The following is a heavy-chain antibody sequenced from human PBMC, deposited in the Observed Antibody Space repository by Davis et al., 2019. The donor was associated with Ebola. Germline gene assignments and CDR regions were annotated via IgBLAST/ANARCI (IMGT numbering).Heavy chain of an antibody. V-gene: IGHV3-7*03. J-gene: IGHJ6*04. Sequence: GESLKISCAASGFTFSRYWMSWVRQAPGKGLEWVANIKQDGSEKYFVDSVKGRFTISRDNAKNSLYLQMNSLTVEDTAVYYCAKGGSGWPSDYSYGMGVWGKGTTVTVSS. CDR3: AKGGSGWPSDYSYGMGV. D-gene: IGHD6-19*01. CDR1: GFTFSRYW. CDR2: IKQDGSEK.